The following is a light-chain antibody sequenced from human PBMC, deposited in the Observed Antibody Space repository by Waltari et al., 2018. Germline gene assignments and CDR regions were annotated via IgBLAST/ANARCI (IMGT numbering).Light chain of an antibody. CDR2: GAS. Sequence: EIVLTQSPDTLSLSPGERATLSCRASQSVSSSLAWYQQKPGQARRRLVYGASNRATGIPDRFSGSGSGTDFTLTISRLEPEDFVVYYCLQYLSSPHTFGQGTKLEIK. CDR3: LQYLSSPHT. CDR1: QSVSSS. V-gene: IGKV3-20*01. J-gene: IGKJ2*01.